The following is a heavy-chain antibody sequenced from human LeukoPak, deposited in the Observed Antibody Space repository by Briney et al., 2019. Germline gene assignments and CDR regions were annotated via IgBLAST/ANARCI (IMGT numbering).Heavy chain of an antibody. CDR3: ARDHYSNYFDY. CDR1: GGSFSGYY. CDR2: INHSGST. V-gene: IGHV4-34*01. D-gene: IGHD4-11*01. J-gene: IGHJ4*02. Sequence: SETLFLTCAVYGGSFSGYYWSWIRQPPGKGLEWIGEINHSGSTNYNPSLKSRVTISVDTSKNQFSLKLSSVTAADTAVYYCARDHYSNYFDYWGQGTLVTVSS.